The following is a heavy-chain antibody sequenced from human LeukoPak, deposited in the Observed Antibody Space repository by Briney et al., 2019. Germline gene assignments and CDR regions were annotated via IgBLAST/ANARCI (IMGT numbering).Heavy chain of an antibody. D-gene: IGHD3-22*01. Sequence: PSETLSLTCTVSGGSISSSSYYWGWIRQPPGKGLEWIGSIYYSGSTYYNPSLKSRVTISVDTSKNQFSLKLSSVTAADTAVYYCARRFNDPPMNWYFDLWGRGTLVTVSS. CDR3: ARRFNDPPMNWYFDL. CDR1: GGSISSSSYY. V-gene: IGHV4-39*07. CDR2: IYYSGST. J-gene: IGHJ2*01.